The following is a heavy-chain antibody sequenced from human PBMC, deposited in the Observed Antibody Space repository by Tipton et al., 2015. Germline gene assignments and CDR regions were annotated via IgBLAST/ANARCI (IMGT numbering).Heavy chain of an antibody. CDR1: DVFITSAGYL. J-gene: IGHJ4*02. Sequence: TLSLTCTVSDVFITSAGYLWSWIRQHPGKGLEWIGYIYYSGTTYYNPSLKSRVTISVDTSENQFSLKLSSVTAAGTAVYFCARAGYQLLPCYIEYWGQGTLVTVTS. CDR2: IYYSGTT. CDR3: ARAGYQLLPCYIEY. V-gene: IGHV4-31*03. D-gene: IGHD2-2*01.